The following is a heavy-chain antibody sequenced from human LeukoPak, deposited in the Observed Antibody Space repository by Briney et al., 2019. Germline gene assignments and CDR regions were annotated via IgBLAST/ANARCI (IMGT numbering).Heavy chain of an antibody. V-gene: IGHV4-39*07. Sequence: SETLSLTCTVSGGSISSSSYYWGWIRQPPGKGLEWIGSIYYSGSTYYNPSLKSRVTISVDTSKNQFSLKLSSVTAADTAVYYCAGGGAMVRGEYAFDIWGQGTMVTVPS. CDR3: AGGGAMVRGEYAFDI. D-gene: IGHD3-10*01. CDR1: GGSISSSSYY. CDR2: IYYSGST. J-gene: IGHJ3*02.